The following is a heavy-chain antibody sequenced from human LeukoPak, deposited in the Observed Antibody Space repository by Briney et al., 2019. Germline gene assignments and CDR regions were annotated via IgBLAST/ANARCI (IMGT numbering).Heavy chain of an antibody. CDR2: ISSSSKYI. J-gene: IGHJ5*02. Sequence: PGGSLRLSXAASGFTFNTYSMNCVCQAPGKGLEWVSSISSSSKYIYYADSVKGRFTISRDNAKNSLYLQMNSLRAEDTAVYYCARDREYTDYLHNWFDPWGQGTLVTVSS. CDR1: GFTFNTYS. V-gene: IGHV3-21*01. CDR3: ARDREYTDYLHNWFDP. D-gene: IGHD4-11*01.